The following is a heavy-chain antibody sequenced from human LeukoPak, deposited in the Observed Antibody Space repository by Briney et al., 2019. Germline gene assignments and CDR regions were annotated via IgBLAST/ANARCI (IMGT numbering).Heavy chain of an antibody. J-gene: IGHJ4*02. D-gene: IGHD3-10*01. V-gene: IGHV5-10-1*01. CDR1: GYSFTSYW. CDR3: ARHDGSGNPLDY. Sequence: GESLKISCKGSGYSFTSYWISWVRQIPGKGLEWMGRIDPSDSYTNYSPSFQGHVTISADKSISTAYLQWSSLKASDTAMYYCARHDGSGNPLDYWGQGTLVTVSS. CDR2: IDPSDSYT.